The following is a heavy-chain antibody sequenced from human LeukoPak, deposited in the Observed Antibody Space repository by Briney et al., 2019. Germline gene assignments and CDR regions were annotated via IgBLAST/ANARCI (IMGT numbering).Heavy chain of an antibody. J-gene: IGHJ4*02. CDR1: GFTFSDYG. V-gene: IGHV3-30*18. Sequence: QAGRSLRLSCAASGFTFSDYGMHWVRQAPGKGLEWVAVIANDGRDKKYADSVRGRFTISRDDSKNTVYLQMNSLRAEDTAVFYCVKDMKIKAAGYYFDYWGQGTLVTVSS. CDR3: VKDMKIKAAGYYFDY. D-gene: IGHD6-13*01. CDR2: IANDGRDK.